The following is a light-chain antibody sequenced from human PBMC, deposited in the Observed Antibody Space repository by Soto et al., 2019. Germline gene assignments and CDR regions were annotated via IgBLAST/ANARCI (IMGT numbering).Light chain of an antibody. V-gene: IGLV2-14*01. CDR3: SSYTTNSPPVV. Sequence: QSVLTQPASVSGSPGQSITISCTGTSNDVGIYNYVSWYQQHPGKAPKLMIYEVTNRPSGVSNRFSGSKSGNTASLTISGLQAEDEAHYYCSSYTTNSPPVVFGGGTKLTVL. CDR2: EVT. CDR1: SNDVGIYNY. J-gene: IGLJ2*01.